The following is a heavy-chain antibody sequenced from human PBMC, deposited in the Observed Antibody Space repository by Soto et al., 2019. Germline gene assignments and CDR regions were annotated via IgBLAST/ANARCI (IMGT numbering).Heavy chain of an antibody. J-gene: IGHJ4*02. CDR1: GFTFSSYA. Sequence: GGSLRLSCAASGFTFSSYAMSWVRQAPGKGLEWVSAISGSGGSAYYADSVKGRFTISRDNSKNTLYLQMNSLRAEDTAVYYCAKDVRYCSGGSCYPSPFDHWGQGTLVTVSS. CDR2: ISGSGGSA. D-gene: IGHD2-15*01. V-gene: IGHV3-23*01. CDR3: AKDVRYCSGGSCYPSPFDH.